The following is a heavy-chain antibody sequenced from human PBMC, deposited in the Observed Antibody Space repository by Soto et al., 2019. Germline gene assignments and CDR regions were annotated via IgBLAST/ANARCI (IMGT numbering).Heavy chain of an antibody. Sequence: PGESLKISCQGSRYTFTTYWIGWVRQMPGKGLEWMGIIYPGDSDTRYSPSLQGQVSISADTSISTAYLQWTSLKASDTAMYYCARSRRGAYSSGWYSPSGYYNYGIDVWGQGTKVTVSS. D-gene: IGHD6-19*01. CDR3: ARSRRGAYSSGWYSPSGYYNYGIDV. J-gene: IGHJ6*02. CDR1: RYTFTTYW. V-gene: IGHV5-51*01. CDR2: IYPGDSDT.